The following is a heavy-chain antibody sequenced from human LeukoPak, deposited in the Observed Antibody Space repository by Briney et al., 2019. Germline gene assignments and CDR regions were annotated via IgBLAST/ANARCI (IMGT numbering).Heavy chain of an antibody. CDR3: ARDYCSSTSCLFDY. D-gene: IGHD2-2*01. V-gene: IGHV1-2*06. Sequence: ASVKVSCKTSGYTFTGYHMRWVRQAPGQGLEWMGRINPNSGDTNYAQKFQGRVTMTRDTSISTAYMELSRLTSDDTAMYYCARDYCSSTSCLFDYWGQGTLVTVSS. CDR2: INPNSGDT. CDR1: GYTFTGYH. J-gene: IGHJ4*02.